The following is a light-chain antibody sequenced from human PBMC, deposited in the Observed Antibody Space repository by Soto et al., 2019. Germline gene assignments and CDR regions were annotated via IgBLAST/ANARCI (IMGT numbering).Light chain of an antibody. V-gene: IGLV2-14*03. Sequence: QSVLTQPASVPGSPGQSITISCTGTSSDVGGYNHVSWYQQHPGKAPKLMIYDVTDRPSGVSNRFSGSKSGNTASLAISGLQAADEADYYCNSYTSTNTLVFGGGTKVTV. J-gene: IGLJ2*01. CDR2: DVT. CDR1: SSDVGGYNH. CDR3: NSYTSTNTLV.